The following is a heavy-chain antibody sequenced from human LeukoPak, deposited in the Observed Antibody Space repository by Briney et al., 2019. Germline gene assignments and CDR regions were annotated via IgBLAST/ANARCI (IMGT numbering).Heavy chain of an antibody. V-gene: IGHV4-59*08. D-gene: IGHD6-13*01. Sequence: SETLSLTCTVSGGSISSYYWSWIRQPPGKGLEWIGYIYYSGSTNYNPSLKSRVTISVDTSKNQFSLKLSSVTAADTAVYYCATTLERAAATTPYAFDIWGQGTMVTVSS. CDR3: ATTLERAAATTPYAFDI. J-gene: IGHJ3*02. CDR1: GGSISSYY. CDR2: IYYSGST.